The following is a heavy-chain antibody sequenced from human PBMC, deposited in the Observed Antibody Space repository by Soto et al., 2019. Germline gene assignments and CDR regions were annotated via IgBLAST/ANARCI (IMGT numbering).Heavy chain of an antibody. CDR2: ISNSGSS. CDR1: GDSVTSGGRL. D-gene: IGHD2-21*02. Sequence: QVQLQQSGPGLVKPSETLSLTCTVSGDSVTSGGRLWPWIRQPPGKELEWIVYISNSGSSDYSPSLKSRVNTSIATAKNQFSLKLSSVTAADTAVYFCARAVVTTRGGFDSWGQGTLVTVSS. J-gene: IGHJ5*01. CDR3: ARAVVTTRGGFDS. V-gene: IGHV4-61*08.